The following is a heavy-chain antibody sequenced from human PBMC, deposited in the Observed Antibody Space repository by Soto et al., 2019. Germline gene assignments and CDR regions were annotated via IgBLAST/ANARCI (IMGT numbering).Heavy chain of an antibody. Sequence: SETLSLTCTVSGGSISSGDYYWSWIRQPPGKGLEWIGYIYYSGSTYYNPSLKSRVTISVDTSKNQFSLKLSSVTAADTAVYYCARVMATPVSFDIWGQGTMVTVSS. CDR1: GGSISSGDYY. CDR2: IYYSGST. V-gene: IGHV4-30-4*01. CDR3: ARVMATPVSFDI. J-gene: IGHJ3*02. D-gene: IGHD2-8*01.